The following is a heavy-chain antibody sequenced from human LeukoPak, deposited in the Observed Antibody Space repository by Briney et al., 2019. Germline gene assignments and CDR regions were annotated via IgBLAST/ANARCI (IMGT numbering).Heavy chain of an antibody. CDR2: INPNSGGT. V-gene: IGHV1-2*02. CDR3: ARGARTDGYKTGFDY. Sequence: GGSLRLSCAASGYTFTAYHIHWVRQAPGQGLEWMGWINPNSGGTNSAQNFQGRVTMTRDTSTSTAYLDLSRLTSDDTAVYYCARGARTDGYKTGFDYWGQGTLVTVSS. D-gene: IGHD5-12*01. CDR1: GYTFTAYH. J-gene: IGHJ4*02.